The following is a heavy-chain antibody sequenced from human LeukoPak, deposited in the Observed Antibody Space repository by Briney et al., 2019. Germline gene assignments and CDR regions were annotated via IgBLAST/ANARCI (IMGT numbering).Heavy chain of an antibody. D-gene: IGHD2-2*01. Sequence: SETLSLTCTVSGGSISSYNWGWIRQPPGKGLEWIGSIYYSGSTYYNPSLKSRVTISVDTSKNQFSLKLSSVTAADTAVYYCARSRIVVVPAATYYFDYWGQGTLVTVSS. CDR1: GGSISSYN. CDR2: IYYSGST. J-gene: IGHJ4*02. V-gene: IGHV4-39*07. CDR3: ARSRIVVVPAATYYFDY.